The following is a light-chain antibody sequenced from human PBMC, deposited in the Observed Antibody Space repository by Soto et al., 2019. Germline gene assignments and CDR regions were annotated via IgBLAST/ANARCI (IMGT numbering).Light chain of an antibody. Sequence: EILMTQSPLSLPVTPGEPASSSCRSSQSLLYNNTYNYLDWYVQKPGQSPQLLIYFGSNRAPGVPDRFSGSGSGTDFTLKINRVEAEDVGTYYCIPALQSLTFGQGTRLEIK. J-gene: IGKJ5*01. CDR3: IPALQSLT. CDR1: QSLLYNNTYNY. CDR2: FGS. V-gene: IGKV2-28*01.